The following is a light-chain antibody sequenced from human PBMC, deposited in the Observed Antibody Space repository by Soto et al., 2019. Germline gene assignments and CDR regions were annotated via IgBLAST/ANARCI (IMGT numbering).Light chain of an antibody. J-gene: IGKJ5*01. Sequence: DIQMTQPPSTLSASVGDRVTITCRASQSISSWLAWYQQKPGKAPKLLIYDASSLESGVPSRFSGSGSGTEFTLTISSLQPVDFATYYCQQYNSYRITFCQGTRLEIK. CDR2: DAS. CDR1: QSISSW. CDR3: QQYNSYRIT. V-gene: IGKV1-5*01.